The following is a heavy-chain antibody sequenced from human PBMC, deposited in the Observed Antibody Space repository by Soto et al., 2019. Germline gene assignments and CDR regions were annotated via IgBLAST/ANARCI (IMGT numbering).Heavy chain of an antibody. V-gene: IGHV3-7*01. D-gene: IGHD2-21*02. CDR3: ARDGGGNSYYFDY. CDR1: GFTFSSYW. Sequence: PGGSLRLSCAASGFTFSSYWMSWVRQAPGKGLEWVANIKQDGSEKYYVDSVKGRFPISRDNAKNSLYLQMNSLRAEDTAVYYCARDGGGNSYYFDYWGQGTLVTVSS. J-gene: IGHJ4*02. CDR2: IKQDGSEK.